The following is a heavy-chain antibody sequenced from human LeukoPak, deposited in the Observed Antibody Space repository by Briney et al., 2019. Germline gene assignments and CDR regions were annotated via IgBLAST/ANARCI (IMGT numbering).Heavy chain of an antibody. CDR2: INYSGST. CDR3: ARLDCISDKCYNY. J-gene: IGHJ4*02. CDR1: GDSIGTDY. D-gene: IGHD2-15*01. V-gene: IGHV4-59*08. Sequence: PSETPSLTCIVSGDSIGTDYWSWIRQSPGKGLEWIGYINYSGSTEHNPSLKSRVTISVDRSKKQVSLKMTSVTAADTAVYYCARLDCISDKCYNYWGLGTLVTVSS.